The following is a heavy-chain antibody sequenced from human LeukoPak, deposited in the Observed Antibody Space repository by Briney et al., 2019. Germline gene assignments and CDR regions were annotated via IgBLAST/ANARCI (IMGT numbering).Heavy chain of an antibody. D-gene: IGHD2-15*01. J-gene: IGHJ6*03. CDR2: INPSGGST. CDR3: ARDLGYCSGGSCYSSYYYYYYMDV. V-gene: IGHV1-46*01. Sequence: ASVKVSCKASGYTFTSYYMHWVRQAPGQGLEWMGIINPSGGSTSYAQKSQGRVTMTRDMSTSTVYMELSSLRSEDTAVYYCARDLGYCSGGSCYSSYYYYYYMDVWGKGTTVTVSS. CDR1: GYTFTSYY.